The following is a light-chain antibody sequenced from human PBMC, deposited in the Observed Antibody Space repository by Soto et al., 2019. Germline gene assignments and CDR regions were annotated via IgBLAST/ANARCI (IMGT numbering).Light chain of an antibody. Sequence: DIQMTMSPSTLSASVGDGVTITCRASQSISSWLAWYQQKPGKAPKLLIYKASTLKSGVPSRFSGSGSGTEFTLTISSLQSEDFAVYYCQQYNNWPWTFGQGTKVDIK. CDR1: QSISSW. V-gene: IGKV1-5*03. J-gene: IGKJ1*01. CDR2: KAS. CDR3: QQYNNWPWT.